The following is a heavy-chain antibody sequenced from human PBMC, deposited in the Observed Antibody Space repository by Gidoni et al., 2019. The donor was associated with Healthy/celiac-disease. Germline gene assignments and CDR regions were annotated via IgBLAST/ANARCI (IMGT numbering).Heavy chain of an antibody. J-gene: IGHJ4*02. V-gene: IGHV5-51*01. Sequence: EVQLVQSGAEVKKPGESLKISCKASGYNFNNYWIGWVRQMPGKGLEWMGILYPGDSDTRYSPSFQGQVTISADKSISTAYLQWNSLKASDTAMYYCARLRDTALNYWGQGTLVTVSS. CDR1: GYNFNNYW. D-gene: IGHD5-18*01. CDR3: ARLRDTALNY. CDR2: LYPGDSDT.